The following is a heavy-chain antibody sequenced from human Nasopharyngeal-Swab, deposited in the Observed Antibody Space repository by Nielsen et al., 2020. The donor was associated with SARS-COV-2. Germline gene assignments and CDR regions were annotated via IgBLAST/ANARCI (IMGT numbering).Heavy chain of an antibody. D-gene: IGHD3-3*01. J-gene: IGHJ4*02. CDR3: ARGPYDFWSGYPHYFDY. CDR2: INSDGSST. V-gene: IGHV3-74*01. Sequence: GGSLRLSCAASGFTFSSYWMHWVRQAPGKGLVWVSRINSDGSSTSYADSVKGRFTISRDNAKNTLYLQMNSLRAEDTAVYYCARGPYDFWSGYPHYFDYWGQGTLVTVSS. CDR1: GFTFSSYW.